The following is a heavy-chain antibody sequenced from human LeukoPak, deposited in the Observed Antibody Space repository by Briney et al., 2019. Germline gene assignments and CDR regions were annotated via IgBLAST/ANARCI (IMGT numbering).Heavy chain of an antibody. CDR2: IHTIGNT. V-gene: IGHV4-61*02. CDR3: ARVGYYYDSSGYFES. Sequence: SETLSLTCTVSGVSISRGSHYWSWIRQPAGKGLEWIGRIHTIGNTNYSPSLWRRVTISVATSKNQFSLRLHSVTAADTAVYYCARVGYYYDSSGYFESWGQGTLVTVSS. CDR1: GVSISRGSHY. D-gene: IGHD3-22*01. J-gene: IGHJ4*02.